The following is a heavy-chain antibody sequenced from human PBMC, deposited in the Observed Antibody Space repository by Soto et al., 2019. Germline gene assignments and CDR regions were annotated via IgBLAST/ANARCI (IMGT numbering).Heavy chain of an antibody. CDR1: GFTFSSYA. CDR3: ARGGSGWYKDGMDV. Sequence: QVQLVESGGGVVQPGRSLRLSCAASGFTFSSYAMHWVRQAPGKGLEWVAVISYDGSNKYYADSVKGRFTISRYNSKNTLYLQMNSLRAEDTAVYYCARGGSGWYKDGMDVWGQGTTVTVSS. CDR2: ISYDGSNK. J-gene: IGHJ6*02. D-gene: IGHD6-19*01. V-gene: IGHV3-30-3*01.